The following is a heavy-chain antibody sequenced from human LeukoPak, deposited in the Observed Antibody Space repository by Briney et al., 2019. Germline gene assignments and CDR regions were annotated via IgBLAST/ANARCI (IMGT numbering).Heavy chain of an antibody. V-gene: IGHV3-11*01. D-gene: IGHD6-13*01. J-gene: IGHJ4*02. CDR2: MRGSGETV. CDR1: GFTFSDYF. Sequence: GGSLRLSCAASGFTFSDYFMTWIRQAPGNGLEWIAHMRGSGETVSYADSVRGRFTISWDNVKNSLYLQMNSLRAEDTAVYYCARLGVITAAGTYDYWGQGTLVTVSS. CDR3: ARLGVITAAGTYDY.